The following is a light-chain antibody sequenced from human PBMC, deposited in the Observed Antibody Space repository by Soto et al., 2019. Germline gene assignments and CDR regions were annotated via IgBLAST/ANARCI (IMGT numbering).Light chain of an antibody. CDR3: SSYAGSNNLKV. J-gene: IGLJ1*01. Sequence: QSVLTQPPSASGAPGQSVTLSCTGTSSDGGGYNYVSWYQQHPGKAPKLMIYEVSKRPSGVPDRFSGSKSGNTASLTVSGLQAEDEADYYCSSYAGSNNLKVFGTGTKVTVL. V-gene: IGLV2-8*01. CDR2: EVS. CDR1: SSDGGGYNY.